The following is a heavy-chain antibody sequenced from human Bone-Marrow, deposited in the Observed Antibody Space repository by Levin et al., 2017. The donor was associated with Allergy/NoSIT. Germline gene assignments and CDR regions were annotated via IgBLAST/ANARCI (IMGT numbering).Heavy chain of an antibody. CDR2: INHDGGEK. Sequence: GGSLRLSCAASGFTFSSYWMMWVRQAPGKGLEWVANINHDGGEKFYVDSVKGRFTISRDNAKNSLFLQMDSLRAEDTAVYYCAGLRGGFWGQGPLVTVSS. D-gene: IGHD4-17*01. CDR3: AGLRGGF. V-gene: IGHV3-7*01. CDR1: GFTFSSYW. J-gene: IGHJ4*02.